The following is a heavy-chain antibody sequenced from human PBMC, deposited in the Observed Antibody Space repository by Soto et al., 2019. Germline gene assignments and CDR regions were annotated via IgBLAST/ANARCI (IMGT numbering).Heavy chain of an antibody. J-gene: IGHJ4*02. CDR1: GGSIGSYY. Sequence: PSETLSLTCTVSGGSIGSYYWSWIRQPPGKGLEWIGYIYYSGSTNYNPSLKSRVTISVDTSKNQFSLKLSSVTAADTAVYYCARRSSSGAFALDYWGQGTLVTVSS. D-gene: IGHD6-6*01. CDR3: ARRSSSGAFALDY. CDR2: IYYSGST. V-gene: IGHV4-59*08.